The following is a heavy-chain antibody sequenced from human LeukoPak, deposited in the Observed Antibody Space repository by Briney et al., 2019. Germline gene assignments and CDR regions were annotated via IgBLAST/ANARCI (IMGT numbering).Heavy chain of an antibody. D-gene: IGHD3-22*01. J-gene: IGHJ3*02. CDR2: ISHDGNGK. CDR1: GFTFSSYG. CDR3: TREGESSGYAGAFDI. Sequence: GGSLRLSCAASGFTFSSYGMHWVRQAPGKGLEWVAAISHDGNGKYYAESVKGRFTISRDNSKNTVYVEMSSLRVEDTAVYFCTREGESSGYAGAFDIWGHGTMVTVS. V-gene: IGHV3-30*03.